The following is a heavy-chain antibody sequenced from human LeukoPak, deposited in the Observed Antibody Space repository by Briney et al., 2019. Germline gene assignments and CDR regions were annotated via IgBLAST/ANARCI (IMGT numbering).Heavy chain of an antibody. J-gene: IGHJ4*02. CDR3: ARDLYSYGLFDY. CDR2: IRYDGSNK. V-gene: IGHV3-30*02. CDR1: GFTFSSYG. Sequence: GGSLRLSCAASGFTFSSYGMHWVRQAPGKGLEWVAFIRYDGSNKYYADSVKGRFTISRDNSKNTLYLQMNSLRAEDTAVYYCARDLYSYGLFDYWGQGTLVTVSS. D-gene: IGHD5-18*01.